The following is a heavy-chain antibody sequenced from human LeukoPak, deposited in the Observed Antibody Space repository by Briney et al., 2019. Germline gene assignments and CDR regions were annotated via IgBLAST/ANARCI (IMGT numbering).Heavy chain of an antibody. CDR2: VNNDGRET. V-gene: IGHV3-74*01. Sequence: PGGSLRLSCTASGFTFSSYWMHWGRHAPGKGLGWVSYVNNDGRETAHADSVKGRFTISIDNARNTVFLQMNSLRADDPAVYYCARGTGGLDPWGQRTLVIVSS. CDR1: GFTFSSYW. CDR3: ARGTGGLDP. D-gene: IGHD3/OR15-3a*01. J-gene: IGHJ5*02.